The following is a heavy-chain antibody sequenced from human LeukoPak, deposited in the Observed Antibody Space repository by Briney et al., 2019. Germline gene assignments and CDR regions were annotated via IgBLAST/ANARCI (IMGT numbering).Heavy chain of an antibody. Sequence: SETLSLTCTVSGGSISSSSYYWGWLRQPPGTGLEWIGSIYYSGTTYYNPSLKSRVTISVDTSKNQFSLKLSSVTAADTAVYYCARMTSGWHDYWGQGTLVTVSS. V-gene: IGHV4-39*01. D-gene: IGHD6-19*01. J-gene: IGHJ4*02. CDR3: ARMTSGWHDY. CDR2: IYYSGTT. CDR1: GGSISSSSYY.